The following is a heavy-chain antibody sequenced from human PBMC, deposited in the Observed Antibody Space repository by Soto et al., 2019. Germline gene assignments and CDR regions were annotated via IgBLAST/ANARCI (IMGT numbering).Heavy chain of an antibody. Sequence: QLQLQESGSGLVKPSQTLSLTCAVSGGSISSGGYSWSWIRQPPGKGLEWIGYIYHSGSTYYNPSLKSRVTLSVDRSKNQFSLKLSSVTAADTAVYYCARAIGWFGELLGGYYFYYWGQGTLVTVSS. CDR3: ARAIGWFGELLGGYYFYY. D-gene: IGHD3-10*01. CDR2: IYHSGST. V-gene: IGHV4-30-2*01. J-gene: IGHJ4*02. CDR1: GGSISSGGYS.